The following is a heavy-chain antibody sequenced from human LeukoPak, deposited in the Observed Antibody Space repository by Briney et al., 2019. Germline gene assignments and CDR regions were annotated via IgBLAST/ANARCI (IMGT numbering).Heavy chain of an antibody. CDR3: ARVYGSGRLYWYFDL. D-gene: IGHD3-10*01. CDR2: IYYSGSPY. Sequence: SETLSLTCTVSGGSISSSSYYWGWIRQPPGKGLEWIGSIYYSGSPYYYNPSLKSRVTISVDTSKSRFSLKLSSVTAADTAVYYCARVYGSGRLYWYFDLWGRGTLVTVSS. CDR1: GGSISSSSYY. V-gene: IGHV4-39*07. J-gene: IGHJ2*01.